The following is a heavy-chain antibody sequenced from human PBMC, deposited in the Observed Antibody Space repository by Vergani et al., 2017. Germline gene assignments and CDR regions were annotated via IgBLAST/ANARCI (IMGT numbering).Heavy chain of an antibody. CDR3: AKDLGTSSGGGWFDP. J-gene: IGHJ5*02. CDR2: ISWNSNSI. CDR1: GVTSAGYA. D-gene: IGHD6-6*01. Sequence: EVQLEESGGGLVLPGRSLRLSCVASGVTSAGYAMHLVRQAPGKGLEWVSGISWNSNSIGYADSVKGRFTISRDNAKNSLYLQMNSLRAEDTALYYCAKDLGTSSGGGWFDPWGQGTLVTVSS. V-gene: IGHV3-9*02.